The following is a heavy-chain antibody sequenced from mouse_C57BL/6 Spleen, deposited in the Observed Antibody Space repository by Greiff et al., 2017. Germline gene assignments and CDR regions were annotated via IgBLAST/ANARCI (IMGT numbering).Heavy chain of an antibody. D-gene: IGHD2-5*01. CDR1: GYTFTSYW. CDR3: ARSDYSNYGGFAY. V-gene: IGHV1-50*01. Sequence: QVQLKQPGAELVKPGASVKLSCKASGYTFTSYWMRWVKQRPGQGLEWIGEIDPSDSYTSYNQKFKGKATLTVDTSSSTAYMQLSSLTSEDSAVYYCARSDYSNYGGFAYWGQGTLVTVSA. CDR2: IDPSDSYT. J-gene: IGHJ3*01.